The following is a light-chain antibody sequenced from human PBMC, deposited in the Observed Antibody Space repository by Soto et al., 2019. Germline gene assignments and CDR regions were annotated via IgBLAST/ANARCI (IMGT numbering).Light chain of an antibody. CDR1: QSISRY. J-gene: IGKJ5*01. CDR3: QQRSNWPPA. CDR2: GAS. V-gene: IGKV3-11*01. Sequence: IVLTQSPGTLSLSPGERTTLSCRASQSISRYLAWYQQKPGQGPRLLIYGASSRATGIPDRISGSGSGTDFTLTISSLEPEDFAVYYCQQRSNWPPAFGQGTRLEIK.